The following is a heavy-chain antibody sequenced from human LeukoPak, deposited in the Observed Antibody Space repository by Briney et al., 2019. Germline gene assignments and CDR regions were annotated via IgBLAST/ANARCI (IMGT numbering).Heavy chain of an antibody. J-gene: IGHJ4*02. V-gene: IGHV1-69*04. CDR3: ARGGVYDSSGYMDY. CDR2: IIPILGIA. D-gene: IGHD3-22*01. Sequence: ASVKVSCKASGGTFSSYAISWVRQAPGQGREWMGRIIPILGIANYAQKFQGRVTITADKSTSTAYMELSSLRSEDTAVYYCARGGVYDSSGYMDYWGQGTLVTVSS. CDR1: GGTFSSYA.